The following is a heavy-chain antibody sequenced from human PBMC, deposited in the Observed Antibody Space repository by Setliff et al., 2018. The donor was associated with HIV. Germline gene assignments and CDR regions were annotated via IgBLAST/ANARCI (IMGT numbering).Heavy chain of an antibody. D-gene: IGHD3-10*01. CDR1: GYTFTTSD. CDR2: MNPISGNT. J-gene: IGHJ4*02. CDR3: ATDRTQTGISMVRGRIVDPARYPLDY. V-gene: IGHV1-8*02. Sequence: ASVKVSCKTSGYTFTTSDINWVRQAPGQGFEWMGWMNPISGNTGYAQRFQGRLTMTRDASMDTAYMELTSLRSEDTALYYCATDRTQTGISMVRGRIVDPARYPLDYWGQGTLVTVSS.